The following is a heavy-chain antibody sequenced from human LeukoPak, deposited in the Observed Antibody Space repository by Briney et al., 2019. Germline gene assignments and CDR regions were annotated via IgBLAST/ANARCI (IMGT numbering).Heavy chain of an antibody. CDR2: ISGDGGST. J-gene: IGHJ4*02. Sequence: GGSLRLSCAASGFTFDDYAMHWVRQAPGKGLEWVSLISGDGGSTYYADSVKGRFTISRDNSKNSLYLQMNSLRTKDTALYYCAKDMEGPNWNYMIPDYWGQGTLVTVSS. CDR1: GFTFDDYA. V-gene: IGHV3-43*02. CDR3: AKDMEGPNWNYMIPDY. D-gene: IGHD1-7*01.